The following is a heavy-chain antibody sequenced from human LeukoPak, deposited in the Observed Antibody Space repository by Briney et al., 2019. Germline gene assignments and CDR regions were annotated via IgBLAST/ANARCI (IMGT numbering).Heavy chain of an antibody. CDR1: GFTFDDYA. D-gene: IGHD4-17*01. CDR3: AKGGDYGDYDY. J-gene: IGHJ4*02. CDR2: ISWNSGSI. Sequence: GGSLRLSCAASGFTFDDYAMHWGRQAPGKGLEWVSGISWNSGSIGYADSVKGRFTISRDNAKNSLYLQMNSLRAEDTALYYCAKGGDYGDYDYWGQGTLVTVSS. V-gene: IGHV3-9*01.